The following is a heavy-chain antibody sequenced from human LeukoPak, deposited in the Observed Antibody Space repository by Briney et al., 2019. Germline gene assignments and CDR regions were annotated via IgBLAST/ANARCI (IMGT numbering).Heavy chain of an antibody. D-gene: IGHD3-22*01. J-gene: IGHJ3*02. Sequence: GSLRLSCAASGFTFSSYSMNWVRQAPGKGLEWVSSISSSSSYIYYADSVKGRFTISRDNAKNSLYLQMNSLRAEDTALYYCAKAGSPRLKVGAFDIWGQGTMVTVSS. CDR1: GFTFSSYS. CDR3: AKAGSPRLKVGAFDI. V-gene: IGHV3-21*04. CDR2: ISSSSSYI.